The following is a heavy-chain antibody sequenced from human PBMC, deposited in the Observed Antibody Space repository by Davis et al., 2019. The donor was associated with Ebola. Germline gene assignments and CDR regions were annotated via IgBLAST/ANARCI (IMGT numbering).Heavy chain of an antibody. CDR3: AKDNRNIWSEV. Sequence: GESLKISCAASGFIFRSYVMSWVRQAPGKGLEWVSTLVTSADTYYADSLKGRFTISIDNSKNTLYLQMNGLRVEDTAIYYCAKDNRNIWSEVWGQGTMVTVSS. CDR2: LVTSADT. V-gene: IGHV3-23*01. J-gene: IGHJ3*01. CDR1: GFIFRSYV. D-gene: IGHD2/OR15-2a*01.